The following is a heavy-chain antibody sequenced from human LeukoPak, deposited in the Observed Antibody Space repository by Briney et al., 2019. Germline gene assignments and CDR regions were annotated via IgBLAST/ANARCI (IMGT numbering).Heavy chain of an antibody. Sequence: GASVKVSCKASGYTFTSYGISWVRQAPGQGLEWMGWISAYNGNTNYAQKLQGRVTMTTDTSTSTAYMELRSLRSDDTAVYYCARVHSSSSTNWFDPWGQGTLVTVSS. CDR1: GYTFTSYG. D-gene: IGHD6-6*01. V-gene: IGHV1-18*01. CDR3: ARVHSSSSTNWFDP. J-gene: IGHJ5*02. CDR2: ISAYNGNT.